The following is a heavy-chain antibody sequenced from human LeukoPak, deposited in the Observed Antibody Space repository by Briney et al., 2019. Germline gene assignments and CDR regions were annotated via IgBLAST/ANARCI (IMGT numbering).Heavy chain of an antibody. CDR3: AREDSYYMDV. CDR1: GYSISSGYY. Sequence: SETLSLTCTISGYSISSGYYWGWIRQPPGKGLEWIGSMYHSGSFHYNPSLKSRVTISVDTSKNQFSLKLSSVTAADTAVYYCAREDSYYMDVWGKGATVTVSS. J-gene: IGHJ6*03. V-gene: IGHV4-38-2*02. CDR2: MYHSGSF.